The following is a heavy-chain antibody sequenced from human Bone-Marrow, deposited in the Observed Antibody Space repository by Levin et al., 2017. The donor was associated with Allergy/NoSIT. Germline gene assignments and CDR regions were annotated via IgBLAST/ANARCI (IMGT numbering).Heavy chain of an antibody. Sequence: AGGSLRLSCTVSGDSISSDNWWAWVRQSPEKGLEWIGKVYHTGSADYNPPLKTRVTISVDESKNQFTLKLTSLTAADTAVYYCARENYDMWSGCMDVWGQGTTVTVS. J-gene: IGHJ6*02. V-gene: IGHV4-4*02. CDR2: VYHTGSA. D-gene: IGHD3-3*01. CDR3: ARENYDMWSGCMDV. CDR1: GDSISSDNW.